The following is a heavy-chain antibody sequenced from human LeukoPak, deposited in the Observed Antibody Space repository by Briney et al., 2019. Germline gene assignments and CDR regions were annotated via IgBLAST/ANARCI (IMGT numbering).Heavy chain of an antibody. D-gene: IGHD3-16*01. CDR2: IYYNGDT. V-gene: IGHV4-59*12. CDR3: ARVKDPGGYYYYYYMDV. Sequence: SETLSLTCSVSDGFISRYYWSWIRQPPGKGLEWIGYIYYNGDTNYNPSLKSRVTISVDTSKNQFSLKLSSVTAADTAMYYCARVKDPGGYYYYYYMDVWGKGTTVTVSS. J-gene: IGHJ6*03. CDR1: DGFISRYY.